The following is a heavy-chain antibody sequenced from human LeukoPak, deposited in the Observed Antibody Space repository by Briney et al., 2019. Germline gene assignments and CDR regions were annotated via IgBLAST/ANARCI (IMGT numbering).Heavy chain of an antibody. CDR1: GFTFSSYA. D-gene: IGHD3-10*01. J-gene: IGHJ4*02. Sequence: PGGSLRLSCAASGFTFSSYAMSWVRQAPGKGLEWVSAISGSGGSTYYADSVKGRFTISRDNSKNTLYLQMNSLRAEDTAVYYCAKGPSMVRGVIMVLDYWGQGTLVTVSS. CDR2: ISGSGGST. V-gene: IGHV3-23*01. CDR3: AKGPSMVRGVIMVLDY.